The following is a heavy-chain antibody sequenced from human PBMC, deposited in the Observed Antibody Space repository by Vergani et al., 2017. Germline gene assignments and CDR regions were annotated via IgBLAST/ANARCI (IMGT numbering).Heavy chain of an antibody. CDR1: GFTFSSYA. CDR2: ISGSGGST. Sequence: EVQLLESGGGLVQPGGSLRLSCAASGFTFSSYAMSWVRQAPGKGLEWVSAISGSGGSTYYADSVKGRFTISRDNAKNSLYLQMNSLRAEDTAVYYCARVAMIRVGVPRPWYFDLWGRGTLVTVSS. J-gene: IGHJ2*01. V-gene: IGHV3-23*01. D-gene: IGHD3-22*01. CDR3: ARVAMIRVGVPRPWYFDL.